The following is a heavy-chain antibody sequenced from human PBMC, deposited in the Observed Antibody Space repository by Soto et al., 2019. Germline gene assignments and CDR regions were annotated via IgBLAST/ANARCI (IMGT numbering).Heavy chain of an antibody. CDR1: GFTFDDYA. V-gene: IGHV3-9*01. J-gene: IGHJ6*02. CDR2: ISWNSGSI. CDR3: AKDTGTYGMDV. Sequence: GGSLRLSCAASGFTFDDYAMHWVRQAPGKGLEWVSGISWNSGSIGYADSVKGRFTISRDNAKNSLYLQMNSLRAEDTALYYCAKDTGTYGMDVWGQGTKVTVSS.